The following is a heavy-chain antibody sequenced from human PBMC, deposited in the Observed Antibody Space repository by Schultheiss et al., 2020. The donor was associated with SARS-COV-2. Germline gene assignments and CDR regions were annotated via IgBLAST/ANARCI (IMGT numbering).Heavy chain of an antibody. Sequence: LSLTCAASGFTFSDFYMSWIRQAPGKGLEWVSYVDSSGNTKYYADSLQGRFTISRDNAKNSVFLQMDSLRAEDTAIYYCARGILQYCSGGTCPLFYWGQGTLVTVSS. CDR1: GFTFSDFY. CDR2: VDSSGNTK. J-gene: IGHJ4*02. D-gene: IGHD2-15*01. V-gene: IGHV3-11*01. CDR3: ARGILQYCSGGTCPLFY.